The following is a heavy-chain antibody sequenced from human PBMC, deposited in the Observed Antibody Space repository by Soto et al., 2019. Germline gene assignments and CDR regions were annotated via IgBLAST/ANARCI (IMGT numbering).Heavy chain of an antibody. D-gene: IGHD3-3*01. CDR3: TTRITIFGGNYYYYGMDV. J-gene: IGHJ6*02. CDR1: GFTFSNAW. Sequence: GGSLRLSCAASGFTFSNAWMSWVRQAPGKGLEWVGRIKSKTDGGTTDYAAPVKGRFTISRDDSKNTLYLQMNSLKTEDTAVYYCTTRITIFGGNYYYYGMDVWGQGTTVTVSS. V-gene: IGHV3-15*01. CDR2: IKSKTDGGTT.